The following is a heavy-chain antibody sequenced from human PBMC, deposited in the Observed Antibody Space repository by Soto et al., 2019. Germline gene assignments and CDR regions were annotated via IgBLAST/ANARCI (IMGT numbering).Heavy chain of an antibody. CDR2: IYHSGST. CDR1: GGSISSSNW. CDR3: ARDPIPIIAAAEQGDY. V-gene: IGHV4-4*02. J-gene: IGHJ4*02. Sequence: QVQLQESGPGLVKPSGTLSLTCAVSGGSISSSNWWSWVRQPPGKGLEWIGEIYHSGSTNYNPSLKSRVTISVDKSTNQFSRKLSSVTAADTAVYYCARDPIPIIAAAEQGDYWGQGTLVTVSS. D-gene: IGHD6-13*01.